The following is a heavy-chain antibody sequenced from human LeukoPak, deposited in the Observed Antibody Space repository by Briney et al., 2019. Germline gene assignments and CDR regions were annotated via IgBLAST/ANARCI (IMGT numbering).Heavy chain of an antibody. V-gene: IGHV1-2*02. J-gene: IGHJ4*02. D-gene: IGHD3-9*01. Sequence: GASVKVSCKASGYTFTGYYMHWVRQAPGQGLEWMGWINPNSGGTNYAQKFQGRVTMTRDTSISTAYMELSSLRSEDTAVYYCARFPYYDILTDYPLLYFDYWGQGTLVTVSS. CDR1: GYTFTGYY. CDR2: INPNSGGT. CDR3: ARFPYYDILTDYPLLYFDY.